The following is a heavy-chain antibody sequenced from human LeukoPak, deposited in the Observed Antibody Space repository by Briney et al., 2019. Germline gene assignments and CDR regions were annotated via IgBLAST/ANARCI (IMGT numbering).Heavy chain of an antibody. V-gene: IGHV1-8*02. CDR3: ARSSGYSSSSEPGMY. J-gene: IGHJ4*02. Sequence: ASVKVSCKASGYTFTGYYMHWVRQAPGQGLEWMGWMNPNSGNTGYALKFQGRVTMTRNTSISTAYMELSSLRSEDTAVYYCARSSGYSSSSEPGMYWGQGTLVTVSS. D-gene: IGHD6-6*01. CDR1: GYTFTGYY. CDR2: MNPNSGNT.